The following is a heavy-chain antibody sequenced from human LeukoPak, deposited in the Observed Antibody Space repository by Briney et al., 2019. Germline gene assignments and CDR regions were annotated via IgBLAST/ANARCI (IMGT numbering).Heavy chain of an antibody. CDR2: INDDWGTT. J-gene: IGHJ4*02. D-gene: IGHD3-10*01. V-gene: IGHV3-64D*08. CDR1: GFTFTKNA. CDR3: VRGRYGLGWDY. Sequence: AGSLRLSCSASGFTFTKNAMHWVRHAPGKGLEFVAGINDDWGTTDYTHSVKGRFTISRDNSKNTLYLQMSPLRAEDTALYYCVRGRYGLGWDYWGQGTLVTVSS.